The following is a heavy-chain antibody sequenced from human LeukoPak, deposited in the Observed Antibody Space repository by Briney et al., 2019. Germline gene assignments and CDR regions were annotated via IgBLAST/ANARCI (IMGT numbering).Heavy chain of an antibody. CDR2: ISSSSSTI. Sequence: PGGSLRLSCAASGFTFSNYNINWVRQAPGKGLEWVSYISSSSSTIYYADSVKGRFTISRDNAKNTLYLQMNSLRAEDTAVYYCARDRADSLDYWGQGTLVTVSS. V-gene: IGHV3-48*04. CDR1: GFTFSNYN. D-gene: IGHD2-21*01. CDR3: ARDRADSLDY. J-gene: IGHJ4*02.